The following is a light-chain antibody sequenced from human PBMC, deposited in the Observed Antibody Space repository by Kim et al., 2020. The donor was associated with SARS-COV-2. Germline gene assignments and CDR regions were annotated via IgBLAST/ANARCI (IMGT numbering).Light chain of an antibody. CDR3: QSYDSSLSGFYV. Sequence: FTIAWTGSRSKLGAVYVVHWYQQLPGTAPKLLIYCNSNRPSGVPDRSSGSKSGTSASLAITGLQAEDEADYYCQSYDSSLSGFYVFGTGTKVTVL. CDR2: CNS. J-gene: IGLJ1*01. CDR1: RSKLGAVYV. V-gene: IGLV1-40*01.